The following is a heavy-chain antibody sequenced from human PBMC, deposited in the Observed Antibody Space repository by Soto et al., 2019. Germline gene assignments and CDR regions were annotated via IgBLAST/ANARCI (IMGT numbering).Heavy chain of an antibody. CDR1: GFTFSSYG. V-gene: IGHV3-30*03. CDR2: ISYDGSNK. Sequence: PVGSLRLSCAASGFTFSSYGMHWVRQAPGKGLEWVAVISYDGSNKYYADSVKGRFTISRDNSKNTLYLQMNSLRAEDTAAYYCASPRRLFWGQGTLVTVSS. D-gene: IGHD2-21*02. J-gene: IGHJ4*02. CDR3: ASPRRLF.